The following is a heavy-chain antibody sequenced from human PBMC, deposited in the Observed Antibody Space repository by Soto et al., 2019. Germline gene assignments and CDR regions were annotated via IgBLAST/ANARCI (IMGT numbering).Heavy chain of an antibody. J-gene: IGHJ4*02. CDR1: GGSFTSDF. V-gene: IGHV4-34*01. CDR2: INQSGST. D-gene: IGHD3-9*01. Sequence: QVQLQQWGAGLLKPSETLSLTCAVYGGSFTSDFSSWIRQPPGKGLEWLAEINQSGSTTYNPSLESRVTISVDTSKNHFSLRLASVTAADTAVYYCASGRYLGYWGQGTLVTVSS. CDR3: ASGRYLGY.